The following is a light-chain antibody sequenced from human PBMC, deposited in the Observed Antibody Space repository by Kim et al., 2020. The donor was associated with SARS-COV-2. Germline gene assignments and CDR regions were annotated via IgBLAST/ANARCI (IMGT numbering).Light chain of an antibody. CDR3: QHYNNVPPWT. CDR1: ESVRKN. V-gene: IGKV3-15*01. J-gene: IGKJ1*01. CDR2: GAS. Sequence: FPGEGATPSPRAGESVRKNVAWYQEKPGLAPRLRISGASTRATGLPARFSGIAFGTEFTPPIRRLQSEDFAIYYCQHYNNVPPWTFGQGTKVDIK.